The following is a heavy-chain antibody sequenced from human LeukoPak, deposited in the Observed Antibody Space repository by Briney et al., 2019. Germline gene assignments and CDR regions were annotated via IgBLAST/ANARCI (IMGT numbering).Heavy chain of an antibody. V-gene: IGHV3-23*01. D-gene: IGHD5-18*01. CDR3: AKALDTYGYMRFDF. CDR1: GFTFVSYA. J-gene: IGHJ4*02. Sequence: PGGSLRLSCAASGFTFVSYAMTWVRQAPGKGLEWVSAINGGGDTTYYADSVKGRFTISRDKSKNTMYLQMNSLRAEDTALYYCAKALDTYGYMRFDFWGQGTLVTVPS. CDR2: INGGGDTT.